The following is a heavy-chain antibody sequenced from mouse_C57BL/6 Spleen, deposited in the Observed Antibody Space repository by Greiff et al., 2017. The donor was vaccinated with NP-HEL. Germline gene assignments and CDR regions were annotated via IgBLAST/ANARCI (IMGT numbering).Heavy chain of an antibody. V-gene: IGHV7-3*01. CDR1: GFTFTDSY. CDR2: LRNNANGYTT. CDR3: ASSALYEYEIYYAIDY. Sequence: DVMLVESGGGLVQPGGSLSLSCAASGFTFTDSYMSWVRQPPGKALAWLGFLRNNANGYTTAYSASVKGRFTISRDNSHTILYLHMDALRAENSATYNCASSALYEYEIYYAIDYWGQGTSVTVSS. J-gene: IGHJ4*01. D-gene: IGHD2-4*01.